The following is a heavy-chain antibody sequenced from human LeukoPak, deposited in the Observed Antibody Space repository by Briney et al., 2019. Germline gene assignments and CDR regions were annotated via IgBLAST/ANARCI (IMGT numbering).Heavy chain of an antibody. CDR2: ISAYNGNT. D-gene: IGHD3-10*01. J-gene: IGHJ4*02. CDR3: ARDGYYYGSGSYYNDLDY. CDR1: GYTFTSYG. V-gene: IGHV1-18*01. Sequence: ASVKVSCKASGYTFTSYGISWVRQAPGRGLEWMGWISAYNGNTNYAQKLQGRVTMTTDTSTSTAYMELRSLRSDDTAVYYCARDGYYYGSGSYYNDLDYWGQGTLVTVSS.